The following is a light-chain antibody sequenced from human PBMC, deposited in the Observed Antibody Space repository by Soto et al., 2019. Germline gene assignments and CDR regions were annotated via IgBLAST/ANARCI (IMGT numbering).Light chain of an antibody. V-gene: IGKV3-20*01. CDR1: KSVSSSY. CDR2: GAS. J-gene: IGKJ1*01. Sequence: EIVLTQSPGTLSLSPGERATLSCRASKSVSSSYLAWYQQKPGQALRLLIYGASSRATGIPDRFSGSGSGTDYTLTISILEPEDFAVYYCQQYGSSPVEFGQGTKVEIK. CDR3: QQYGSSPVE.